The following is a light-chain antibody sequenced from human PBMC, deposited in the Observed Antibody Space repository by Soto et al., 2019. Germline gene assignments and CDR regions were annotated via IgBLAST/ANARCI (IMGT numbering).Light chain of an antibody. V-gene: IGLV2-14*02. Sequence: VLTQPSSVSASPGQSITISCTGTSSDVVIYNLVSWYQHHPGKAPKLMIYEGGKQPSGVSNRFSGSKSGNTAALTIFGLQAEDEADYYCSSYTSSSALVFGTGTKVTVL. CDR3: SSYTSSSALV. J-gene: IGLJ1*01. CDR2: EGG. CDR1: SSDVVIYNL.